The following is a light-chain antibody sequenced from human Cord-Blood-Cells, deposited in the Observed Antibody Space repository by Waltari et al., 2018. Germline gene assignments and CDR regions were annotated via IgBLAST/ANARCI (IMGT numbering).Light chain of an antibody. CDR1: SSDVGGYNH. CDR3: SSYTSSSTWV. V-gene: IGLV2-14*03. J-gene: IGLJ3*02. Sequence: HSALTQPASVSGSPGQSITIPCPGTSSDVGGYNHVSWYQQHPGKAPKLMLYDVSNRPSGVSNRFSGSKSGNTASLTISGLQAEDEADYYCSSYTSSSTWVFGGGTKLTVL. CDR2: DVS.